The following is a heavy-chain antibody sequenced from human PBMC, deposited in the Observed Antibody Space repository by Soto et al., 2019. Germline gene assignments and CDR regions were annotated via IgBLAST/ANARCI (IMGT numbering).Heavy chain of an antibody. D-gene: IGHD6-13*01. V-gene: IGHV5-51*01. J-gene: IGHJ4*02. CDR2: AQPGHSDT. CDR1: GYRFSRFW. CDR3: ARHGYSSSWYPDH. Sequence: GESLTISCPCSGYRFSRFWIGWVRQMPGKGLEWMGIAQPGHSDTRYSPAFQGHVTISVDESTNTAYLQWSSLRASDTAMYFCARHGYSSSWYPDHWGQGTLVTVSS.